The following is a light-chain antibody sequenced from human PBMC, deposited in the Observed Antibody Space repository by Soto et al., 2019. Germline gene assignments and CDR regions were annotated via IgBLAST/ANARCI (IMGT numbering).Light chain of an antibody. Sequence: IQMTPSPSSLSASVGDRVTITFRASQGIAKSLAWYQQKPGKAPKLLIYSASTLQSGVPSRFSGSGSGTDFTLTISSLQPEDVATYYCQKYNSAPWTFGQGTKVDIK. CDR3: QKYNSAPWT. CDR2: SAS. J-gene: IGKJ1*01. CDR1: QGIAKS. V-gene: IGKV1-27*01.